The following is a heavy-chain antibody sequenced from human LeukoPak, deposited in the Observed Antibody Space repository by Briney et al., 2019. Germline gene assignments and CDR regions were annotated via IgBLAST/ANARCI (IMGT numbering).Heavy chain of an antibody. Sequence: GGSPRVSSATSGFTFSSYWLHWGRQAPGKGLVWVSRINSDGSSTTYADSVKGRFTISRDNAKNTVYLHMNSLRAEDTAVYYCATDRGYYYDYWGQGTLVTVSS. V-gene: IGHV3-74*01. J-gene: IGHJ4*02. CDR1: GFTFSSYW. CDR2: INSDGSST. D-gene: IGHD1-26*01. CDR3: ATDRGYYYDY.